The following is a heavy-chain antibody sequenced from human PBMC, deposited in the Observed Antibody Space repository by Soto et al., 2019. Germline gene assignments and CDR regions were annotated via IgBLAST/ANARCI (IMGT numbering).Heavy chain of an antibody. J-gene: IGHJ4*02. CDR1: GFTFSTHA. Sequence: EVQLVESGGGLVQPGGSLRLSCAVSGFTFSTHAMNWVRQAPGKGLEWVAYVHGTRSIIYYADSVKGRFTISRDTAKNALFLQMDSLRDEDTAVYYCARDARNADYDYWGQGTRVTVSS. CDR3: ARDARNADYDY. D-gene: IGHD3-16*01. V-gene: IGHV3-48*02. CDR2: VHGTRSII.